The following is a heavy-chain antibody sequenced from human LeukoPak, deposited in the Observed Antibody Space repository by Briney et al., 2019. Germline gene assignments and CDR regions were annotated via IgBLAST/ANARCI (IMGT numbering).Heavy chain of an antibody. CDR2: IIPILGIA. Sequence: SVKVSCKASGGTFSSYAISWVRQAPGQGLEWMGRIIPILGIANYAQKFQGRVTITADKSTSTAYMELSSLRSDDTAVYYCARDQSLLPYYYDSSGYAPFDYWGQGTLVTVSS. D-gene: IGHD3-22*01. CDR1: GGTFSSYA. CDR3: ARDQSLLPYYYDSSGYAPFDY. V-gene: IGHV1-69*04. J-gene: IGHJ4*02.